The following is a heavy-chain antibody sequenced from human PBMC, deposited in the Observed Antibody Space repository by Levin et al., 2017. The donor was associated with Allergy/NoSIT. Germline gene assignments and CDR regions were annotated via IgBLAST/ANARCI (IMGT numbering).Heavy chain of an antibody. CDR3: ARGRSLESDAFDI. CDR1: GFTFSSYG. Sequence: GESLKISCAASGFTFSSYGMNWVRQAPGKGLEWVAVIWYDGSNKYYSDSVKGRFTTSRDNSKNTLYLQMNSLRAEDTAVYYCARGRSLESDAFDIWGQGTKVTVSS. J-gene: IGHJ3*02. D-gene: IGHD1-1*01. V-gene: IGHV3-33*01. CDR2: IWYDGSNK.